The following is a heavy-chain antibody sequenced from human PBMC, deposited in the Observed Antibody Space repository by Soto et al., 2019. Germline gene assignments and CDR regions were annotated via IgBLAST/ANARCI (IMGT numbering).Heavy chain of an antibody. J-gene: IGHJ4*02. D-gene: IGHD4-17*01. Sequence: ASETLSLTCTVSGASIISTTKYWGWIRQPPGRGLEWIGTISSIGSTYYNPSLEGRVTISVDTSKNQFSLKVTPVTAADTGLYYCARQDHGDYEFFFDYWGQGTLVTVSS. V-gene: IGHV4-39*01. CDR3: ARQDHGDYEFFFDY. CDR2: ISSIGST. CDR1: GASIISTTKY.